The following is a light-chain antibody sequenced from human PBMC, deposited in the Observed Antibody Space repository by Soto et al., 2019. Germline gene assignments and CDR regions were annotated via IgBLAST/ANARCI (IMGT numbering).Light chain of an antibody. CDR2: EVS. J-gene: IGLJ2*01. CDR1: SSDVGGYDF. CDR3: SSYAGSNNLL. V-gene: IGLV2-8*01. Sequence: QSALTQPASVSGSVGQSITISCTGTSSDVGGYDFVSWYQHHPGKAPKLIIYEVSKRPSGVPDRFSGSKSGNTASLTVSGLQAEDEADYYCSSYAGSNNLLFGGGTKLTVL.